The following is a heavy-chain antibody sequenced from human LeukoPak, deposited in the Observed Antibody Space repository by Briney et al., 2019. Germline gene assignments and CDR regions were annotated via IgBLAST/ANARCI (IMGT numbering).Heavy chain of an antibody. CDR3: ARVAITMVRGGWFDP. J-gene: IGHJ5*02. D-gene: IGHD3-10*01. CDR1: GGSFSGYY. Sequence: SETLSLTCAVYGGSFSGYYWSWIRQPPGKGLEWIGEINHSGSTNYNPSLKSRVTISVDTSKNQFSLKLSSVTAADTAVYYCARVAITMVRGGWFDPWGQGTLVTVPS. V-gene: IGHV4-34*01. CDR2: INHSGST.